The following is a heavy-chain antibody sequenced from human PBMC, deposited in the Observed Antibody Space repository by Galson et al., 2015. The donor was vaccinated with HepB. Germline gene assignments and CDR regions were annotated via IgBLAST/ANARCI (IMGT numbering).Heavy chain of an antibody. CDR2: INPSRDTT. Sequence: SVKVSCKASGYTFTSYYIHWVRQAPGQGLKWMGIINPSRDTTTYAEKFQGRVTMTRDTSTSTVYMDLSSLRSEDTAVYYCAKNMVVDRLDAFDIWGQGTMVTVSS. J-gene: IGHJ3*02. D-gene: IGHD2/OR15-2a*01. CDR1: GYTFTSYY. CDR3: AKNMVVDRLDAFDI. V-gene: IGHV1-46*03.